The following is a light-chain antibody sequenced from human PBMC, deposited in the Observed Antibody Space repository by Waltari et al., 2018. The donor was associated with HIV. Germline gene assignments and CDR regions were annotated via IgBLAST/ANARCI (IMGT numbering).Light chain of an antibody. Sequence: DIVMTQSPDSLAVSLGERATINCSSRQSFLSTSDNKNYLAWYQQKPGQPPKLLISWASTRESGVPARFSGSGSGTDFTLTISSLQAEDVAVYYCQQYFTTPITFGQGTRLEIK. CDR3: QQYFTTPIT. CDR1: QSFLSTSDNKNY. CDR2: WAS. J-gene: IGKJ5*01. V-gene: IGKV4-1*01.